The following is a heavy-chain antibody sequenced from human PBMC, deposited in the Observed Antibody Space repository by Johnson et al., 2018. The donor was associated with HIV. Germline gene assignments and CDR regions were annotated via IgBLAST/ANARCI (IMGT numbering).Heavy chain of an antibody. V-gene: IGHV3-74*01. D-gene: IGHD3-16*01. J-gene: IGHJ3*02. CDR1: GFTFSSYW. CDR3: AKDSLTPSYYDYVWGSYRAFDI. CDR2: INSDGSTT. Sequence: VQLVESGGGLVQPGGSLRLSCAASGFTFSSYWMHWVRQAPGKGLVWVSRINSDGSTTSYADSVKGRFTISRDNAKHTLYLQMNSPRAEETAVYYCAKDSLTPSYYDYVWGSYRAFDIWGQGTMVTVSS.